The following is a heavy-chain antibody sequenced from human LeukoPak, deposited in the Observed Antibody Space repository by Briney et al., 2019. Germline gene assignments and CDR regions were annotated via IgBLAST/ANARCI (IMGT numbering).Heavy chain of an antibody. CDR1: GGSISSGDYY. CDR3: ARGRGGSYYGAYYYYGMDV. D-gene: IGHD1-26*01. CDR2: IYYSGST. Sequence: SETLSLTCTVSGGSISSGDYYWSWIRQPPGKGLEWIGYIYYSGSTYYNPSLKSRVTISVDTSKNQFSLKLSSVTAADTAVYYCARGRGGSYYGAYYYYGMDVWGQGTTVTVSS. V-gene: IGHV4-30-4*01. J-gene: IGHJ6*02.